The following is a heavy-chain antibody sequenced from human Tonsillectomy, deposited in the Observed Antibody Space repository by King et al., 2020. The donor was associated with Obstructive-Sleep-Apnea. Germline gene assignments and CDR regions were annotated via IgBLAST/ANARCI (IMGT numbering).Heavy chain of an antibody. CDR3: ARMCEDYGDYSYYGMDV. D-gene: IGHD4-17*01. CDR2: VSAYNVHA. Sequence: QLVQSGAEVKKPGASVKVSCKASGYTFRSYGFTWVRQAPGQGLEWMGWVSAYNVHANYAQNLQGRVTMTTDTSTSTAYMELRSLRSDDTAVYYCARMCEDYGDYSYYGMDVWGPGTTVTVSS. J-gene: IGHJ6*02. CDR1: GYTFRSYG. V-gene: IGHV1-18*04.